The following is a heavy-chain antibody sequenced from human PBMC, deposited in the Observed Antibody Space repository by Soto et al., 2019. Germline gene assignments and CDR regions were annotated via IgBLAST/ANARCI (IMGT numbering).Heavy chain of an antibody. D-gene: IGHD3-16*01. CDR2: ISWNSGSI. CDR1: GFTFDDYA. Sequence: GGSLRLSCADSGFTFDDYAMHWVRQAPGKGLEWVSGISWNSGSIGYADSVKGRFTISRDNAKNSLYLQMNSLRAEDTALYYCAKDIGGGYYYGMDVWGQGTTVTVSS. J-gene: IGHJ6*02. CDR3: AKDIGGGYYYGMDV. V-gene: IGHV3-9*01.